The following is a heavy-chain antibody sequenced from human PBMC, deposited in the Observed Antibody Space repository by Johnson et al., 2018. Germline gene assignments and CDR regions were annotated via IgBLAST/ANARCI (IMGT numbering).Heavy chain of an antibody. CDR3: ARVMEGPTGILAYYYYYMDV. CDR1: GFTFSTYA. D-gene: IGHD3-10*01. CDR2: ISDSGAGT. V-gene: IGHV3-23*04. Sequence: VQLVESGGGLVQPGGSLRLSCAASGFTFSTYAMSWVRQAPGKGLEWVSAISDSGAGTYYADSVKGRFTISRDNSKNTLYLQMSSLRDEDTAVFYSARVMEGPTGILAYYYYYMDVWGKGTTFTVSS. J-gene: IGHJ6*03.